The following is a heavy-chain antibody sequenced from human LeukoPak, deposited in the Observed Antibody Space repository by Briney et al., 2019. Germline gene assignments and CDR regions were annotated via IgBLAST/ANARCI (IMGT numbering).Heavy chain of an antibody. CDR1: RFTFSNYW. CDR2: IKDDGSET. D-gene: IGHD3-3*01. Sequence: PGGSLRLSCAASRFTFSNYWMAWVRQAPGKGLEWVANIKDDGSETCYVASVKGRFTISRDNAKDSLYLQMNSLRAEDTAVYYCARGVVYPAWSGPHWSDYWGQGALVTVSS. J-gene: IGHJ4*02. V-gene: IGHV3-7*01. CDR3: ARGVVYPAWSGPHWSDY.